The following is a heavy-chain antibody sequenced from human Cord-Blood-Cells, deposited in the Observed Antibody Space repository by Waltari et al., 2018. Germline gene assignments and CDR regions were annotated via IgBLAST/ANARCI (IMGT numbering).Heavy chain of an antibody. CDR3: AKDLVGATGY. V-gene: IGHV3-30*18. CDR1: GFTFSSYG. Sequence: QVQLVESGGGVVQPGRSLRLSCAASGFTFSSYGMHWVRQDPGKWLEGVAFISYDGSNKDYADSVKGRFTISRDNYKNALYLQMNRLRAEDTAVYYCAKDLVGATGYWGQGTLVTVSS. J-gene: IGHJ4*02. CDR2: ISYDGSNK. D-gene: IGHD1-26*01.